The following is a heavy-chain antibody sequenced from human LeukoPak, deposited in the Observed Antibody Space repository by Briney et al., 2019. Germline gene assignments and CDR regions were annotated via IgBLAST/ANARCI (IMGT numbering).Heavy chain of an antibody. V-gene: IGHV3-23*01. CDR3: AKENGDLYEYCGFTSCPDNWFDP. J-gene: IGHJ5*02. CDR2: ISGSGSPT. D-gene: IGHD2-2*01. Sequence: PGGSLRLSCAASGFTFSSYAVSWVRQAPGKGLEWVSGISGSGSPTHYADSVKGRFAISRDNSKNTVYLQMNSLGAEDTAVYYCAKENGDLYEYCGFTSCPDNWFDPWGQGTLVTVSS. CDR1: GFTFSSYA.